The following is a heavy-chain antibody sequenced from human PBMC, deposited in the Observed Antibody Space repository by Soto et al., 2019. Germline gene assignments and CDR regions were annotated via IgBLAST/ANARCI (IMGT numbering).Heavy chain of an antibody. Sequence: GGALRLSCAAPGVTFSSYAMHWVRQAPGKGLEWVAVISYDGSNKYYADSVKGRFTISRDNSKNTLYLQMNSLRAGDTAVYYCARDGDVWGQGTTVTVSS. J-gene: IGHJ6*02. CDR3: ARDGDV. CDR1: GVTFSSYA. CDR2: ISYDGSNK. V-gene: IGHV3-30-3*01.